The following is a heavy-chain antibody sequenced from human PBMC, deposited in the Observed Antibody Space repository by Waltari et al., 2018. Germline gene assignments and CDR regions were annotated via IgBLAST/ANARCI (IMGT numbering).Heavy chain of an antibody. CDR2: ISSASGYI. CDR3: TAGVVILTAPLYY. V-gene: IGHV3-21*02. CDR1: GFTFSSYD. J-gene: IGHJ4*02. Sequence: EVQLVESGGGLVQPGGSLRLSCAASGFTFSSYDMSWVRQAPGKGLEWVSYISSASGYIYYADSVKGRFTISRDNAKNSLSLQMSSLRAEDTAVYYCTAGVVILTAPLYYWGQGVLVTVSS. D-gene: IGHD2-15*01.